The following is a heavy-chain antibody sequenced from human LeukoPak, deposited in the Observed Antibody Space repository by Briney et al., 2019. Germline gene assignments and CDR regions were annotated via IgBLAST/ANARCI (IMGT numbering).Heavy chain of an antibody. Sequence: GGSLRPSCVASGFTFSDYYMSWIRQAPGKGLQYVSYISSSGTYANYANSVKGRFTNSRDNAKNSLYLQMNSLRADDTAVYYCARGGYDILTGTSFFDPWGQGTLVTVSS. CDR3: ARGGYDILTGTSFFDP. CDR2: ISSSGTYA. D-gene: IGHD3-9*01. V-gene: IGHV3-11*05. CDR1: GFTFSDYY. J-gene: IGHJ5*02.